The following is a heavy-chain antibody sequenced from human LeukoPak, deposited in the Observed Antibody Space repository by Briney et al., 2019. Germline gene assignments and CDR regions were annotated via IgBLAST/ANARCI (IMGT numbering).Heavy chain of an antibody. Sequence: SETLSLTCTVSGGSISSGEYYWSWIRQPPGKGLEWIGYIYYSGSTYYNPSLKSRVTISVDTSKNQFSLKLSSVTAADMAVYYCARSFWSGYFDYWGQGTLVTVSS. CDR3: ARSFWSGYFDY. V-gene: IGHV4-30-4*01. CDR2: IYYSGST. CDR1: GGSISSGEYY. D-gene: IGHD3-3*01. J-gene: IGHJ4*02.